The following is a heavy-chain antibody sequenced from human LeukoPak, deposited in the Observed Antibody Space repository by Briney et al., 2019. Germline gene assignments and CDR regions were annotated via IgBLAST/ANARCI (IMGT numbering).Heavy chain of an antibody. CDR1: GGSISSGSYY. V-gene: IGHV4-61*09. J-gene: IGHJ4*02. D-gene: IGHD2-2*01. Sequence: SETLSLTCTVSGGSISSGSYYWSWIRQSAGKGLDWIGHIYTTGSTNYNPSLKSRVTISVDTSKNQFSLKLSSVTAADTAVYYCASTQLLPPSLDYWGQGTLVTVSS. CDR2: IYTTGST. CDR3: ASTQLLPPSLDY.